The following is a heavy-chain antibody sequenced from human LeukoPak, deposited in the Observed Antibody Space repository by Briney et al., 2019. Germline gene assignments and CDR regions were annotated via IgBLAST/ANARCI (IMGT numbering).Heavy chain of an antibody. Sequence: TGGSLRLSCAASGFTLSSYAMSWVRQGPGKGLEWVSAISVSGNTYHADSVKGRFTISRDSSKNTLYLQMNSLRAGDAAVYYCTTQLITVPGGYWGQGTLVTVSS. V-gene: IGHV3-23*01. J-gene: IGHJ4*02. CDR1: GFTLSSYA. D-gene: IGHD4-17*01. CDR2: ISVSGNT. CDR3: TTQLITVPGGY.